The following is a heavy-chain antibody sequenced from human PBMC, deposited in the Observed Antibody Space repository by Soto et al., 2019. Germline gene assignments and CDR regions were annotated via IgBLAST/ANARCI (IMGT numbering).Heavy chain of an antibody. Sequence: EVQLVESGGGLVQPGGSLRLSCAASGFTFSSYSMNWVRQAPGKGLEWVSYISSSSSTIYYADSVKGRFTISRDNAKNSLYLQMNSLRAEGTAVYYCARDDYGGNLQFDYWGQGTLVTVSS. J-gene: IGHJ4*02. CDR3: ARDDYGGNLQFDY. CDR2: ISSSSSTI. D-gene: IGHD4-17*01. CDR1: GFTFSSYS. V-gene: IGHV3-48*01.